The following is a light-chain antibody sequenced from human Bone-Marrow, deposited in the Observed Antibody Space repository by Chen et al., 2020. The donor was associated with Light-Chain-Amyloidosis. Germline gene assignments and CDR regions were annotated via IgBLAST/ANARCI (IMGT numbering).Light chain of an antibody. Sequence: DIQMTQSPSSLAASVGDRVTITCRTSQSVTNYLNWYQQKPGKAPRILIYAASTLHTGVPSRFSGSGVGTDFTLTISGLQPDDFATYDCQQSYSSPPFGPGTKVE. CDR1: QSVTNY. CDR2: AAS. J-gene: IGKJ1*01. CDR3: QQSYSSPP. V-gene: IGKV1-39*01.